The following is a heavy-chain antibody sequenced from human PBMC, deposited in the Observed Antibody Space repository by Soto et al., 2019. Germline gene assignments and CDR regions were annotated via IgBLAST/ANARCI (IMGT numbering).Heavy chain of an antibody. Sequence: QVQLQESCPGLVKPSQTLSLTCTFSGGSISSGGYYWSWIRQHPGKALEWIGYIYYSGSTYYNPSLMSRVTISVDTSKNQCSLKRSSVTAADTAVYYCARADYDSSGYYAFDPWGQGTLVTVSS. J-gene: IGHJ5*02. CDR2: IYYSGST. CDR3: ARADYDSSGYYAFDP. CDR1: GGSISSGGYY. V-gene: IGHV4-31*03. D-gene: IGHD3-22*01.